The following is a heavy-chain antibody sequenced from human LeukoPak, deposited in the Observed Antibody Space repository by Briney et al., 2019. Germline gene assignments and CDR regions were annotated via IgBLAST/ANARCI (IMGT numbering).Heavy chain of an antibody. CDR3: ARGDFWSGYMDV. V-gene: IGHV1-69*13. Sequence: SVKVSCKASGGTFSSYAISWVRQAPGQGLEWMGGIIPIFGTANYAQKFQGRVTITADESTSTAYMELSSLRSEDTAVYYCARGDFWSGYMDVWGKGTTVTVSS. CDR1: GGTFSSYA. D-gene: IGHD3-3*01. CDR2: IIPIFGTA. J-gene: IGHJ6*03.